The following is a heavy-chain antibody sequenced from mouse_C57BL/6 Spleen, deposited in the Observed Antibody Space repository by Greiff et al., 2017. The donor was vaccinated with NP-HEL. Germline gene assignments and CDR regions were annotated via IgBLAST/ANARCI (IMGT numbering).Heavy chain of an antibody. D-gene: IGHD4-1*01. Sequence: VKLMESGPGILQSSQTLSLTCSFSGFSLSTSGMGVSWIRQPSGKGLEWLAHIYWDDDKRDNPSLKSRLTISKDTSRNQVFLKITSVDTADTATYYCARSLLTGTGAWFAYWGQGTLVTVSA. CDR1: GFSLSTSGMG. CDR2: IYWDDDK. V-gene: IGHV8-12*01. CDR3: ARSLLTGTGAWFAY. J-gene: IGHJ3*01.